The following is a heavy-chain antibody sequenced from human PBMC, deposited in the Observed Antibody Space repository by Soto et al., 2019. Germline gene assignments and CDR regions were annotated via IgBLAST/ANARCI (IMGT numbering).Heavy chain of an antibody. CDR2: INHSGST. Sequence: TSETLSLTCAVYGGSFSGYYWTWIRQPPGTGLEWIGEINHSGSTNYNPSLKSRVTISVDTSKNQFSLKLTSVTAADTAVYYCAKEKISTSCCNWFDPWGQGTLVTVSS. D-gene: IGHD2-2*01. CDR3: AKEKISTSCCNWFDP. J-gene: IGHJ5*02. CDR1: GGSFSGYY. V-gene: IGHV4-34*01.